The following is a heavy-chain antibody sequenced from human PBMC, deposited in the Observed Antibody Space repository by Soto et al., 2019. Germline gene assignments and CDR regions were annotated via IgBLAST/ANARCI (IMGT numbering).Heavy chain of an antibody. J-gene: IGHJ4*02. CDR3: ARDLAAGDH. V-gene: IGHV1-46*01. CDR2: INPASGST. Sequence: QVQLVQSGAEVKKPGASVELSCRTSGYTFTHYYIHRVRQAPGQGLEWLAIINPASGSTNYAQDFLGRVTLTMDTSTTTVYMELSGLRAEDTAIFYCARDLAAGDHWGQGTLVTVSS. D-gene: IGHD6-25*01. CDR1: GYTFTHYY.